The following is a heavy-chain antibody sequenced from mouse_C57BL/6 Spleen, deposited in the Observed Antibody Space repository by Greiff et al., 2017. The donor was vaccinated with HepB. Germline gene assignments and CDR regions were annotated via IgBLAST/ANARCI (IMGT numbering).Heavy chain of an antibody. D-gene: IGHD3-3*01. CDR3: TRGQGNY. CDR1: GFNIKDDY. V-gene: IGHV14-4*01. CDR2: IDPENGDT. Sequence: EVKLVESGAELVRPGASVKLSCTASGFNIKDDYMHWVKQRPEQGLEWIGWIDPENGDTEYASKFQGKATITADTSSNTAYLQLSSLTSEDTAVYYCTRGQGNYWGQGTTLTVSS. J-gene: IGHJ2*01.